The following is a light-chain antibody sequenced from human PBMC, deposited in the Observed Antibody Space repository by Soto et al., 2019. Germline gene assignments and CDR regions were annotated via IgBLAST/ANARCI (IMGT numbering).Light chain of an antibody. J-gene: IGLJ2*01. CDR1: NIGSKS. V-gene: IGLV3-21*04. Sequence: SYELTQPPSLSVAPGKTARITCGGNNIGSKSVHWYQQKPGQAPVLVIYYDSDRPSGIPERFSGSNSGNTATLTISRVEAGDEADYYCQVWDSSSDHLVFGGGTKVTVL. CDR2: YDS. CDR3: QVWDSSSDHLV.